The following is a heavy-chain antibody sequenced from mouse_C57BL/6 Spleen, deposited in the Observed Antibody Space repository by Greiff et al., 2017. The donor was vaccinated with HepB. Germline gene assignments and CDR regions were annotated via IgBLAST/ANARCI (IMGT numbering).Heavy chain of an antibody. Sequence: QVQLQQPGAELVRPGSSVKLSCKASGYTFTSYWMDWVKQRPGQGLEWIGNIYPSDSETHYNQKFKDKATLTVDKSYSTAYMPLSSLTSEDSAVYYCAREGTLLREFAYWGQGTLVTVSA. J-gene: IGHJ3*01. CDR1: GYTFTSYW. D-gene: IGHD1-2*01. CDR2: IYPSDSET. V-gene: IGHV1-61*01. CDR3: AREGTLLREFAY.